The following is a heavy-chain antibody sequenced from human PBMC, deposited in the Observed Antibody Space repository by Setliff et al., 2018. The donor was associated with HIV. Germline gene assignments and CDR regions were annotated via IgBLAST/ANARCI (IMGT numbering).Heavy chain of an antibody. Sequence: GGSLRLSCVASGLTLSSYAMNWVRQAPGKGLEWLSGISNTGSSTYYGDSVKGRFTISRDKSRNIVFLQMKSLRVEDTALYYCAKAASNLAAAGGPLDMWGPGTVVTVSS. J-gene: IGHJ3*02. V-gene: IGHV3-23*01. CDR1: GLTLSSYA. CDR2: ISNTGSST. CDR3: AKAASNLAAAGGPLDM. D-gene: IGHD6-13*01.